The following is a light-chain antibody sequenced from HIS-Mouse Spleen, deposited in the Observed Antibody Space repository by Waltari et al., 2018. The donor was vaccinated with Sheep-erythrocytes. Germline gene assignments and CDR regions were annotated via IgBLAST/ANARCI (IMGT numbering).Light chain of an antibody. J-gene: IGKJ4*01. CDR3: QQYYSTPLT. CDR1: LSVLYSSNNKNY. Sequence: DIVMTQSPDSLAVSLGERATINFKSSLSVLYSSNNKNYLAWYQQKPGQPPKLLIYWASTRESGVPDRFSGSGSGTDFTLTISSLQAEDVAVYYCQQYYSTPLTFGGGTKVEIK. CDR2: WAS. V-gene: IGKV4-1*01.